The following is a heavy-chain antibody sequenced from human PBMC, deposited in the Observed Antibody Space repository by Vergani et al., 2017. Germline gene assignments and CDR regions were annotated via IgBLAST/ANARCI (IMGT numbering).Heavy chain of an antibody. V-gene: IGHV3-30*18. Sequence: QVQLVESGGGVVQPGRSLRLSCAASGFTFSSYGMHWVRQAPGKGLEWVAVISYDGSNKYYADSVKGRFTISRDNSKNTLYLQMNSLRAEDTAVYYCAKVVGYGDYFDYWGQGTLVTVSS. J-gene: IGHJ4*02. D-gene: IGHD4-17*01. CDR1: GFTFSSYG. CDR2: ISYDGSNK. CDR3: AKVVGYGDYFDY.